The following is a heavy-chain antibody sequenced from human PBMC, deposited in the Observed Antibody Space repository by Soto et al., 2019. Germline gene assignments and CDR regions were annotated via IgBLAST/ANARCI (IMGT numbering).Heavy chain of an antibody. V-gene: IGHV1-8*01. Sequence: ASVKVSCKASGYAFTSDDINWVRQATGQGLEWMGWMNPNSGNTGYAQKFQGRVTMTRNTSISTAYMELSSLRSEDTAVYYCARGDGYSSSWYTKLYYYYYGMDVWGQGTTVTVSS. D-gene: IGHD6-13*01. J-gene: IGHJ6*02. CDR2: MNPNSGNT. CDR1: GYAFTSDD. CDR3: ARGDGYSSSWYTKLYYYYYGMDV.